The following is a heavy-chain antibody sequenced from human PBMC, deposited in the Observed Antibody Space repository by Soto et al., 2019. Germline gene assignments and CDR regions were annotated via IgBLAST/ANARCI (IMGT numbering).Heavy chain of an antibody. J-gene: IGHJ6*02. CDR3: ALVDYDILTGSYKSYYGMDV. V-gene: IGHV5-51*01. CDR2: IYPGDSDT. D-gene: IGHD3-9*01. Sequence: PGESLKISCKGSGYSFTSYWIGWVRQMPGKGLEWMGIIYPGDSDTRYSPSFQGQVTISADKSINTAYLQWSSLKASDTAMYYCALVDYDILTGSYKSYYGMDVWGQGTTVTVSS. CDR1: GYSFTSYW.